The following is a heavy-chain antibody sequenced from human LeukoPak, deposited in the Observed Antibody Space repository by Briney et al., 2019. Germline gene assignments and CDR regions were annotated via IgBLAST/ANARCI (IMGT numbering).Heavy chain of an antibody. CDR1: GFTFSSYW. Sequence: GGSLRLTCAASGFTFSSYWMHWVRQAPGKGLVWVSRVNSDGSSTTYADSVKGRFTISRDNAKNTLYLQMNSLRAEDTAVYYCARGSTQYSSGWYGLDYWGQGTLVTVSS. D-gene: IGHD6-19*01. J-gene: IGHJ4*02. CDR2: VNSDGSST. V-gene: IGHV3-74*01. CDR3: ARGSTQYSSGWYGLDY.